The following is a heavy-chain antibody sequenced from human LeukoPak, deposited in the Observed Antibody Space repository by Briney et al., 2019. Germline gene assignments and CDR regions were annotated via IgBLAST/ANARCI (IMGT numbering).Heavy chain of an antibody. J-gene: IGHJ4*02. CDR1: GGSISSGSDY. V-gene: IGHV4-61*01. CDR3: ARGQSALWFGEL. CDR2: IYYSGST. D-gene: IGHD3-10*01. Sequence: SETLSLTCAVSGGSISSGSDYWSWIRQPPGKGLEWIGHIYYSGSTNYNPSLKSRVTISVDTSKNQFSLKLSSVTAADTAVYYCARGQSALWFGELWGQGTLVTVSS.